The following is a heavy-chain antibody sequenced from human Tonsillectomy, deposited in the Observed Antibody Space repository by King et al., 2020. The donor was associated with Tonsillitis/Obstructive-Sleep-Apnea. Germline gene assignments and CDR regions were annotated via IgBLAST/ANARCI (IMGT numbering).Heavy chain of an antibody. V-gene: IGHV3-48*03. CDR2: ISSSGSTI. CDR1: GFTFSSYE. CDR3: TRDGVVATAFDAFDI. Sequence: VKLVKSGGGLVQPGGSLKLSCAASGFTFSSYEMNWVRQAPGKGLEWVSYISSSGSTIYYADSVKGRFTISRDNAKNSLYLQMNSLRAEDTAVYYCTRDGVVATAFDAFDIWGQGTMVTVSS. D-gene: IGHD2-15*01. J-gene: IGHJ3*02.